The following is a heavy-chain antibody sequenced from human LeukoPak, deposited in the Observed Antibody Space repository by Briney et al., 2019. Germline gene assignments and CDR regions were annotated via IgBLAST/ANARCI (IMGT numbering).Heavy chain of an antibody. D-gene: IGHD5-18*01. CDR2: IYVTGN. CDR3: ARPPDGDTAMVGYYMDV. Sequence: SETLSLTCTVSGGSIGTYYWSWVRQSPGKGLEWIGYIYVTGNRYNPYLQSRVTISVDTSRNQFFLKMRSVTAADTAVYYCARPPDGDTAMVGYYMDVWGKGTTVTVSS. CDR1: GGSIGTYY. V-gene: IGHV4-4*09. J-gene: IGHJ6*03.